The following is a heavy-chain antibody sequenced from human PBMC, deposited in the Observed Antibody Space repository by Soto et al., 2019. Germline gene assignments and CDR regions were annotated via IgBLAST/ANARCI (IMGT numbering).Heavy chain of an antibody. V-gene: IGHV3-30-3*01. J-gene: IGHJ6*02. Sequence: GGSLRLSCAASGFTFSSYAMHWVRQAPGKGLEWVAVISYDGSNKYYADSVKGRFTISRDNSKNTLYLQMNSLRAEDTAVYYCARATSDCPECLSRGGWLGMDVWGQGTTVTVSS. CDR2: ISYDGSNK. CDR3: ARATSDCPECLSRGGWLGMDV. CDR1: GFTFSSYA. D-gene: IGHD3-3*01.